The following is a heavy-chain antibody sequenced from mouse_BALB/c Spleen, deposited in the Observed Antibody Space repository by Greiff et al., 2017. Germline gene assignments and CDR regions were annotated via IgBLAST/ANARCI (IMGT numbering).Heavy chain of an antibody. CDR1: GYSITSDYV. D-gene: IGHD2-3*01. CDR2: ISYSGST. Sequence: EVQWVESGPGLVKPSQSLSLTCTVTGYSITSDYVWYWIRQLPGNKLEWMGYISYSGSTSYNPSLKSRISITRDTSKNQFFLQLNTVTTEDTATYYYASGGWVLLYWYIDVWGEGTSVTVSS. J-gene: IGHJ1*01. V-gene: IGHV3-2*02. CDR3: ASGGWVLLYWYIDV.